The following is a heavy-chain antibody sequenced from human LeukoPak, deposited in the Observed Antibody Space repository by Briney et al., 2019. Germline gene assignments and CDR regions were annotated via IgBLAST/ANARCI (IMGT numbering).Heavy chain of an antibody. CDR3: ARLAGYCSGGSCPYNWFDP. Sequence: SETLSLTCAVYGGSISSYYWSWIRQPPGKGLEWIGYIYYSGSTNYNPPLKSRVTISVDTSKNQFSLKLSSVTAADTAVYYCARLAGYCSGGSCPYNWFDPWGQGTLVTVSS. D-gene: IGHD2-15*01. J-gene: IGHJ5*02. V-gene: IGHV4-59*01. CDR2: IYYSGST. CDR1: GGSISSYY.